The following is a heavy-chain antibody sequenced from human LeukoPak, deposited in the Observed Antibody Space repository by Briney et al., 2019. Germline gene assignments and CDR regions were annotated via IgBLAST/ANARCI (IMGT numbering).Heavy chain of an antibody. J-gene: IGHJ4*02. CDR1: EFIFSSHE. V-gene: IGHV3-48*03. Sequence: GGSLRLSCAASEFIFSSHEMNWVRQAPGKGLEWVSYISGSGSTTHYADSVKGRFTISRDNAKNSLYLHMNSLRAEDTSVYYCARAVDPHYYDTSGFDSWGQGTLVTVSS. CDR3: ARAVDPHYYDTSGFDS. CDR2: ISGSGSTT. D-gene: IGHD3-22*01.